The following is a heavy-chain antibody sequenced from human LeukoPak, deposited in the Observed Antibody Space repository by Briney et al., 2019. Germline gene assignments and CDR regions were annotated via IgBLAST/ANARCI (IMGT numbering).Heavy chain of an antibody. D-gene: IGHD6-19*01. CDR3: ARDDSGPDY. J-gene: IGHJ4*02. V-gene: IGHV3-7*01. CDR2: MNHGGSEK. CDR1: GFTFSSYW. Sequence: QPGGSLRLSCAASGFTFSSYWMSWVRQAPGKGLEWVANMNHGGSEKYYVDSVKGRFTISRDNAENSLYLQMNSLRAEDTAVYYCARDDSGPDYWGQGTLVTVSS.